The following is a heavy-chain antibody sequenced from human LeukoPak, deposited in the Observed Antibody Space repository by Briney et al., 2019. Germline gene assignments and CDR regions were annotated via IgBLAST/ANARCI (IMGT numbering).Heavy chain of an antibody. J-gene: IGHJ4*02. Sequence: GGSLRLSCAASGFTFSSYAMHWVRQAPGKGLEWVAVISYDGSNKYYADSVKGRFTISRDNSKNTLYLQMNSLRAGDTAVYYCARERDDYYDSSGYPDYWGQGTLVTVSS. CDR1: GFTFSSYA. CDR2: ISYDGSNK. CDR3: ARERDDYYDSSGYPDY. D-gene: IGHD3-22*01. V-gene: IGHV3-30-3*01.